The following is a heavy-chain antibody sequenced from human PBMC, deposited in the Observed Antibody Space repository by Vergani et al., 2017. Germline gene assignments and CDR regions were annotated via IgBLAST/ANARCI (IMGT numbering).Heavy chain of an antibody. CDR2: ISSSSSYI. D-gene: IGHD3-10*01. Sequence: EVQLVESGGGLVKPGGSLRLSCAASGFTFSSYSMNWVRQAPGKGLEWVSSISSSSSYIYYADSVKGRFTISRNNAKNSLYLQMNSLRAEDTAVSYCARDGSGIFFYWGQGTLVTVSS. CDR3: ARDGSGIFFY. CDR1: GFTFSSYS. J-gene: IGHJ4*02. V-gene: IGHV3-21*01.